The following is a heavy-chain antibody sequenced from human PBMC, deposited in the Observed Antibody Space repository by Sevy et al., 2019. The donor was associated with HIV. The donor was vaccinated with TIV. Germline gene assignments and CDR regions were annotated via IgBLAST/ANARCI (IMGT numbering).Heavy chain of an antibody. CDR1: GFTFNIYS. V-gene: IGHV3-21*04. J-gene: IGHJ4*02. CDR2: ISGSSSYI. D-gene: IGHD2-21*02. Sequence: GGSLRLSCAASGFTFNIYSMNWVRQAPGKGLEWVSSISGSSSYIFYADSVKGRFTISRDNAKNSLYLQMNSLRAEDTAVYYCARGRGDPRADCFDDWGQGTLVTVSS. CDR3: ARGRGDPRADCFDD.